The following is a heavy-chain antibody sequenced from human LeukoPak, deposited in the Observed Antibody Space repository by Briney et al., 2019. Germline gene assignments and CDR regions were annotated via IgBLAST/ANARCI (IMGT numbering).Heavy chain of an antibody. Sequence: PSETLSFTCTVSGGSISSSSYYWGWIRQPPGKGLEWIGSIYYSGCTYYNPSLKSRISISVDTSKNQFSLKLSSVTAADTAVYYCARVKSGYGLLCDYWRQGTLVTVSS. J-gene: IGHJ4*02. V-gene: IGHV4-39*07. D-gene: IGHD5-12*01. CDR1: GGSISSSSYY. CDR2: IYYSGCT. CDR3: ARVKSGYGLLCDY.